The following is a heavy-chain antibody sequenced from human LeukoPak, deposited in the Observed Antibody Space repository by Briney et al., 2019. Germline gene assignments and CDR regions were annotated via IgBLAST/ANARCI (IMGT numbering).Heavy chain of an antibody. CDR3: ATDYYVSGSYYRLFY. Sequence: PGGSLRLSCAASGFTFSTYAMSWVRQAPGKGLEWVSGISGSGGSTYYADSVKGRFTISRDNAKNTLYLQMNNLRAEDTAIYYCATDYYVSGSYYRLFYWGQGTLVTVSS. J-gene: IGHJ4*02. CDR2: ISGSGGST. V-gene: IGHV3-23*01. D-gene: IGHD3-10*01. CDR1: GFTFSTYA.